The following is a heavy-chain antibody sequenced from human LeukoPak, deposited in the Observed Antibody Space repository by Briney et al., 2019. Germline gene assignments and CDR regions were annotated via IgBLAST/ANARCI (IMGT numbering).Heavy chain of an antibody. D-gene: IGHD5-12*01. CDR2: INPDTGGT. CDR1: GYTFTGYY. Sequence: GASVKVSCKASGYTFTGYYLHWVRQAPGQGLEWLGWINPDTGGTNYAQKFQGRVTVTRDTSISTAYMELSRLQSGDTAVYYCARDVRYSNYMDVWGKGTTVTVSS. CDR3: ARDVRYSNYMDV. J-gene: IGHJ6*03. V-gene: IGHV1-2*02.